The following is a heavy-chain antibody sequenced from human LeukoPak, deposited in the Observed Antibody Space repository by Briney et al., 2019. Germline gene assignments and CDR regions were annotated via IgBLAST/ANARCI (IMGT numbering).Heavy chain of an antibody. CDR1: GGSISSSSNY. CDR2: IYYSGST. V-gene: IGHV4-39*01. CDR3: ARQGTWEWSPLRLIDP. Sequence: SETLSLTCTVSGGSISSSSNYWGWIRQPPGKGLEWIGSIYYSGSTYYNPSLKSRVTISVDTSKNQFSLKLSSVTAADTAVYYCARQGTWEWSPLRLIDPWGQGTLVTVSS. J-gene: IGHJ5*02. D-gene: IGHD3-3*01.